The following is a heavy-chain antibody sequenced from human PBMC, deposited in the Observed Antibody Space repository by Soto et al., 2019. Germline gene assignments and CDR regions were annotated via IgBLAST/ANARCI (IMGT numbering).Heavy chain of an antibody. D-gene: IGHD1-26*01. CDR3: ARNKWAIGDFDH. J-gene: IGHJ4*01. Sequence: QVQLVQSGAEVKKPGASVRVSCKASGYTFTSYDINWMRKAGGQGLEWLGWMNPSSGQTGYARKFQGRVTVTSDTSPITAYVDLSGLTYEDSAVYYCARNKWAIGDFDHWGHGTLVTVSA. CDR2: MNPSSGQT. V-gene: IGHV1-8*01. CDR1: GYTFTSYD.